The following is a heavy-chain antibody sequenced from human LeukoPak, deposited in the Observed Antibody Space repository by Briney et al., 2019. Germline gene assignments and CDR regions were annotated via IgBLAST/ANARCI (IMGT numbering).Heavy chain of an antibody. CDR3: AGLVGAPTNWFDP. CDR2: ISNGGGTI. D-gene: IGHD1-26*01. Sequence: GGSLRLSCAASGFTFSDYYMSWIRQAPGKGLEWISYISNGGGTISYADSVKGRFTISRDNSKNTLYLQMNSLRAEDTAVYYCAGLVGAPTNWFDPWGQGTLVTVSA. CDR1: GFTFSDYY. J-gene: IGHJ5*02. V-gene: IGHV3-11*04.